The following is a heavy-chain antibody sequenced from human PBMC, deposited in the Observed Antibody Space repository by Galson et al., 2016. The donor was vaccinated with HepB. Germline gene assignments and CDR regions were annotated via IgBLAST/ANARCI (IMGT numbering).Heavy chain of an antibody. V-gene: IGHV3-30*04. CDR3: ARGGTWSSFWYFDL. CDR1: GFAFSTYA. Sequence: SLRLSCAASGFAFSTYAMNWVRQTPGNGLEWVSTLLYDGTYKYYADAVKGRFTISRDISKNTLYLQMNSLRTEDTAVYYCARGGTWSSFWYFDLWGPGTLVTVSS. D-gene: IGHD3-3*01. CDR2: LLYDGTYK. J-gene: IGHJ2*01.